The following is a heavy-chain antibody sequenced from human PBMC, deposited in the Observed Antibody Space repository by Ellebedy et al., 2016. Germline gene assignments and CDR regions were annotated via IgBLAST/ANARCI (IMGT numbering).Heavy chain of an antibody. V-gene: IGHV4-39*01. CDR2: IYYSGST. J-gene: IGHJ3*02. D-gene: IGHD5-24*01. CDR3: AILEMATILDAFDI. CDR1: GGSISRSSYY. Sequence: SETLSLTCNVSGGSISRSSYYWGWIRQSPGKGLEWIGNIYYSGSTYYNPSPKSRVTLSVDTSKNQFSLNLSSVTAADAAVYYCAILEMATILDAFDIWGQGTLVTVSS.